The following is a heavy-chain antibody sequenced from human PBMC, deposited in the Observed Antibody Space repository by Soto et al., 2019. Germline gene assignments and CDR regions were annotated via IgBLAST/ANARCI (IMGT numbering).Heavy chain of an antibody. D-gene: IGHD1-26*01. CDR2: ISHEGGTQ. J-gene: IGHJ4*02. CDR1: GFPFSDYG. V-gene: IGHV3-30*18. CDR3: AKEGSPKVSRWDDY. Sequence: GGSLRLSCAASGFPFSDYGIDWIRQAPSKGLEWVAVISHEGGTQYYADSVRGRFTVSRDNSKNIVYLQMDSLRPEDTAVYFCAKEGSPKVSRWDDYWGQGILVTVSS.